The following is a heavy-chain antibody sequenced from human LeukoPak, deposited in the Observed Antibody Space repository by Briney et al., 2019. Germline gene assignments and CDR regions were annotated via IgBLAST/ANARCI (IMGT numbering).Heavy chain of an antibody. D-gene: IGHD6-13*01. V-gene: IGHV4-4*07. CDR3: ARDSSAAGTNRYYYYYYMDV. Sequence: PSETLSLTCTVSGGSISSYYWSWVRQTAGKGLEWIGRIYTSGSTNYNPSIKSRVTISVDKPKNQFSLKLSSVTAADTAVYYRARDSSAAGTNRYYYYYYMDVWGKGTTVTVSS. CDR2: IYTSGST. J-gene: IGHJ6*03. CDR1: GGSISSYY.